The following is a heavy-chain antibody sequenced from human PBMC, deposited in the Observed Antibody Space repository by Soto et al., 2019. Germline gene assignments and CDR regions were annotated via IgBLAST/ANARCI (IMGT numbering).Heavy chain of an antibody. Sequence: QVQLQESGPGLVEPSETLSLTCAVSGGSISETYWWSWVIQPPGKGLQWIVETSYRGTAHYNPSRSSLAIISTDKSWNQISLSLISVTAADSASDYCAMHLGVPGPRGFDYWGQGTLVTVSS. CDR2: TSYRGTA. V-gene: IGHV4-4*02. D-gene: IGHD3-3*01. J-gene: IGHJ4*02. CDR3: AMHLGVPGPRGFDY. CDR1: GGSISETYW.